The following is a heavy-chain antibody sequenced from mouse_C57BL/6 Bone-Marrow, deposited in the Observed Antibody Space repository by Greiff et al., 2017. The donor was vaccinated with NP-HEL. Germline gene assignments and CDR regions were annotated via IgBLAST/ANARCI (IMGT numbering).Heavy chain of an antibody. CDR3: AGWDGSSYGYFDY. CDR2: IYLGNGYT. Sequence: EVQLQESGAELVRPGSSVKMSCKTSGYTFTSYGINWVKQRPGQGLEWIGYIYLGNGYTEYNEKFKGKATLTSDTSSSTAYMQLSSQISEDCAIYFGAGWDGSSYGYFDYWGQGTTLTVSS. J-gene: IGHJ2*01. D-gene: IGHD1-1*01. CDR1: GYTFTSYG. V-gene: IGHV1-58*01.